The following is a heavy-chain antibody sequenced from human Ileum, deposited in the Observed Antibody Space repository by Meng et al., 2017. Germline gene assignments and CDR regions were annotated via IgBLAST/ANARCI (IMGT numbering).Heavy chain of an antibody. Sequence: QVQLQQPGPGLVRPSETLSLTCTVSGVSVNSGFYYWNWVRQPPGKGLEFIGSFHHSGSAHYNASLEGRVTMSLDTSKNQFSLRLTSVTAADSALYYCTGGPDSAKSGYWGQGTLVTVSS. V-gene: IGHV4-61*01. CDR1: GVSVNSGFYY. D-gene: IGHD1-14*01. CDR3: TGGPDSAKSGY. J-gene: IGHJ4*02. CDR2: FHHSGSA.